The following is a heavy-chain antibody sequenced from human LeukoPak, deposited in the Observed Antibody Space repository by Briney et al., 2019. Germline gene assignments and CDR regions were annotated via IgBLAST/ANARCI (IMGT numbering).Heavy chain of an antibody. CDR1: GFTFSSYA. V-gene: IGHV3-30*18. D-gene: IGHD6-19*01. Sequence: GRSLRLSCAASGFTFSSYAMHWVRQAPGKGLEWVAVISYDGSNKYYADSVKGRFTISRDNSKNTLYLQMNSLRAEDTAVYYCANEMGIAVAGTGVYAFDIWGQGTMVTVSS. CDR2: ISYDGSNK. J-gene: IGHJ3*02. CDR3: ANEMGIAVAGTGVYAFDI.